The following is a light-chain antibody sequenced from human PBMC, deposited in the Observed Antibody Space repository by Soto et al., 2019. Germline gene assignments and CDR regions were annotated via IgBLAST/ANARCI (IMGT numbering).Light chain of an antibody. Sequence: DILMTQSRATLSANVGDRVTNTCRASQSVNPWLAWYQQKPGKAPKLLISMVSNLESGVPSKFSGSGSDSGTEFTLTISSLQPDDFATYYCQQYNSFPRTFGQGTKVEV. V-gene: IGKV1-5*03. J-gene: IGKJ1*01. CDR3: QQYNSFPRT. CDR2: MVS. CDR1: QSVNPW.